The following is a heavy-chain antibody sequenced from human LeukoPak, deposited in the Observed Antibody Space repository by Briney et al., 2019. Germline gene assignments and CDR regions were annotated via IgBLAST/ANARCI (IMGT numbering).Heavy chain of an antibody. Sequence: SVKVSXKASGGTFSSYAISWVRQAPGQGLEWMGGIIPIFGTANYAQKFQGRVTITADESTSTAYMELSSLRSEDTAVYYCARGFLPPYYYYYMDVWGKGTTVTVSS. D-gene: IGHD2/OR15-2a*01. J-gene: IGHJ6*03. V-gene: IGHV1-69*13. CDR1: GGTFSSYA. CDR3: ARGFLPPYYYYYMDV. CDR2: IIPIFGTA.